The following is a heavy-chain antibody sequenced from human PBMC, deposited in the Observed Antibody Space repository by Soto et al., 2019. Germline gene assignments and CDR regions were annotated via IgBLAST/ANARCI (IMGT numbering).Heavy chain of an antibody. CDR3: AKETSIFGGRMDV. D-gene: IGHD3-3*01. V-gene: IGHV1-3*01. CDR1: GYTFNSYA. Sequence: QVQLVQSWAEVKKPGASVKVSCKTSGYTFNSYAMHWVRQAPGQGLEWMGWINVGSGITKYSQKLQGRVTITRDTSTSTPYMELSSPRSEDTAVYYCAKETSIFGGRMDVWGQGTTVTVSS. CDR2: INVGSGIT. J-gene: IGHJ6*02.